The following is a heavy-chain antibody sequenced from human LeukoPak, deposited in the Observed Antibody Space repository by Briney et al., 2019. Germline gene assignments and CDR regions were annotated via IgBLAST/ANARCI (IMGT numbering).Heavy chain of an antibody. J-gene: IGHJ6*03. CDR3: ARAQDYDFWSGYSNYYYYMDV. Sequence: SETLSLTCTVSGGSISSYYWSWIRQPPGKGLEWIGYIYYSGSTNYNPSLKGRVTISVDTSKNQFSLKLSSVTAADTAVYYCARAQDYDFWSGYSNYYYYMDVWGKGTTVTVSS. D-gene: IGHD3-3*01. CDR2: IYYSGST. V-gene: IGHV4-59*01. CDR1: GGSISSYY.